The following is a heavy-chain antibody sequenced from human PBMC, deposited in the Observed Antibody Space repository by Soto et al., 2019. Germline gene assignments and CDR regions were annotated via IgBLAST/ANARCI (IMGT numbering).Heavy chain of an antibody. V-gene: IGHV3-30-3*01. CDR2: ISYDGSNK. CDR1: GFTFSSYA. J-gene: IGHJ3*02. Sequence: GGSLRLSCAASGFTFSSYAMHWVRQAPGKGLEWVAVISYDGSNKYYADSVKGRFTISRDNSKNTLYLQMNSLRAEDTAVYYCARDGGNSGYDWLTMIVVDGAFDIWGQGTMVTVSS. CDR3: ARDGGNSGYDWLTMIVVDGAFDI. D-gene: IGHD3-22*01.